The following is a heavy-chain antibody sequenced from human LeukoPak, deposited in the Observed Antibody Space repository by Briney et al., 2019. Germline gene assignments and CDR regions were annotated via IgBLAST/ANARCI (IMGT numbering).Heavy chain of an antibody. D-gene: IGHD6-19*01. CDR1: GGSFSGYY. CDR2: INHSGST. CDR3: ARRPAVVWFDP. V-gene: IGHV4-34*01. J-gene: IGHJ5*02. Sequence: SETLSLTCAVYGGSFSGYYWSWIRQPPGKGLEWIGEINHSGSTNYNPSLKSRVTISVDTSKNRFSLKLSSVTAADTAVYYCARRPAVVWFDPWGQGTLVTVSS.